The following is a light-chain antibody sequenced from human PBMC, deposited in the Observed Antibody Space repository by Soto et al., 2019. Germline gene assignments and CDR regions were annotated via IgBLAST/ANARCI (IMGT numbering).Light chain of an antibody. J-gene: IGLJ1*01. V-gene: IGLV2-14*04. Sequence: IGIFNTGTSSDVGGYNSVSWYQQHPGKAPKLVIYDVTSRPSGVSNRFSGSKSGNTASLTISGLQAEDEGDYYCSSYRTGGSYVFGTGTKVTVL. CDR3: SSYRTGGSYV. CDR1: SSDVGGYNS. CDR2: DVT.